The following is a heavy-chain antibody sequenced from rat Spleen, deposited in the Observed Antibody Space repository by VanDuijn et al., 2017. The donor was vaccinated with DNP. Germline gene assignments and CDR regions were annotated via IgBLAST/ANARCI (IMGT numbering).Heavy chain of an antibody. CDR1: GFSFNDYW. CDR3: ASLLTTEDWYFDF. Sequence: EVKLVESGGGLVQPGRSLQLSCAASGFSFNDYWMGWVRQAPGKGLEWIGQINKDSNTINYTPSLEDKFTISRDNAQNTLFLQMNKLGSEDTAIYYCASLLTTEDWYFDFWGPGTMVTVSS. CDR2: INKDSNTI. D-gene: IGHD1-11*01. J-gene: IGHJ1*01. V-gene: IGHV4-2*01.